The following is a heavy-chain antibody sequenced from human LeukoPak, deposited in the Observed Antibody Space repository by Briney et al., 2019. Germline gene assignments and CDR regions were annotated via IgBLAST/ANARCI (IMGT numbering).Heavy chain of an antibody. V-gene: IGHV3-23*01. Sequence: LSGGSLRLSCAASGFTFFNYAMAWVRQAPGKGLEWVSTIGGSGYNTHYADSVKGRFTISRDNSRNTLYLQVNSLRAEDTAVYYCAKERRDLVQLERPDYYYYYMDVWGKGTTVTVSS. CDR3: AKERRDLVQLERPDYYYYYMDV. D-gene: IGHD1-1*01. J-gene: IGHJ6*03. CDR2: IGGSGYNT. CDR1: GFTFFNYA.